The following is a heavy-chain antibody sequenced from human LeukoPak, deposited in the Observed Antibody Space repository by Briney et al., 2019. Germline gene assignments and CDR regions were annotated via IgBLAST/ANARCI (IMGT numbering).Heavy chain of an antibody. Sequence: SETLSLTCTVSGGSISSGGYYWSWIRQHPGKGLEWIGYIYYSGSTYYNPSLKSRVTISVDTSKNQFSLKLSSVTAADTAVYYCARVTLAAAGSNFDYWGQGTLVTVSS. CDR2: IYYSGST. CDR1: GGSISSGGYY. CDR3: ARVTLAAAGSNFDY. J-gene: IGHJ4*02. D-gene: IGHD6-13*01. V-gene: IGHV4-31*03.